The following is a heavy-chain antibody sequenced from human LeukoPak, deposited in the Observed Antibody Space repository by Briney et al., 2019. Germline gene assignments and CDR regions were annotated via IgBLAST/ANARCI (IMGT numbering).Heavy chain of an antibody. Sequence: SETLSLTCTVSGGSVSSGSYYWGWIRQPPGKGLEWIGYIYYSGSTNYNPSLKSRVTISVDTYKNQFALKLSSVTAADTAVYYCARGSSTMVNWFDPWGQGTLVTVSS. CDR1: GGSVSSGSYY. V-gene: IGHV4-61*01. D-gene: IGHD3-10*01. J-gene: IGHJ5*02. CDR3: ARGSSTMVNWFDP. CDR2: IYYSGST.